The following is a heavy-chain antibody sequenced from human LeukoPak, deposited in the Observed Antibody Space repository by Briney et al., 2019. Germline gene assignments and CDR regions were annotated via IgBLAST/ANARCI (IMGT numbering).Heavy chain of an antibody. V-gene: IGHV5-51*01. CDR1: GTSFTSQW. D-gene: IGHD3-22*01. Sequence: GEALKISSRSHGTSFTSQWIGWGGPIPGKGVEWMGVIYPGDSDTRYSPSFQGQVTISADKSISTAYLQWSSLEAADTAMYYCGRLNYLHSSWYCEYWGQGTLVTVSS. J-gene: IGHJ4*02. CDR3: GRLNYLHSSWYCEY. CDR2: IYPGDSDT.